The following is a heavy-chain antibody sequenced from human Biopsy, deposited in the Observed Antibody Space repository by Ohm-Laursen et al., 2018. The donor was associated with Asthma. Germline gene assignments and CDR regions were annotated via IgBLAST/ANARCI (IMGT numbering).Heavy chain of an antibody. V-gene: IGHV4-30-2*01. CDR1: GGSINSGGYS. J-gene: IGHJ4*02. CDR3: ARGRSGDWLYYFGY. CDR2: IYHRDTT. D-gene: IGHD2-21*01. Sequence: SETLSLTCAVSGGSINSGGYSWTWIRQPPGKGLEWIGYIYHRDTTYYNPSLKSRVTISLDGSKNQFSLKLSSVTAADTAVYYCARGRSGDWLYYFGYWGQGALVTVSS.